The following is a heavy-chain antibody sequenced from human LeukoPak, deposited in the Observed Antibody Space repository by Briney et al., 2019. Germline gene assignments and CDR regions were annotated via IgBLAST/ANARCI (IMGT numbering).Heavy chain of an antibody. CDR1: GYTFTGYY. V-gene: IGHV1-2*02. CDR3: ERSPHPQQLVDY. Sequence: GASVKVSCKASGYTFTGYYMHWVRQAPGQGLEWMGWINPNSGGTNYAQKFQGRVTMTRDTSISTAYMELSRLRSDDTAVYYCERSPHPQQLVDYWGQGTLVTVSS. J-gene: IGHJ4*02. CDR2: INPNSGGT. D-gene: IGHD6-13*01.